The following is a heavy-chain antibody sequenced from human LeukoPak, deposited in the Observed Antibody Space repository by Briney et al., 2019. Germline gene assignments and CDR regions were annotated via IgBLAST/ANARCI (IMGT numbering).Heavy chain of an antibody. CDR3: ASRPGADSGPLAY. J-gene: IGHJ4*02. CDR2: ITGSGGRT. CDR1: GFTFSSYA. D-gene: IGHD2-2*01. Sequence: GGSLRLSCAGSGFTFSSYAMSWVRQAPGKGLEWVSSITGSGGRTYYADSVKGRFTISRDNSKNTLYLQMSSLRADETAVYYCASRPGADSGPLAYWGQGTLVSVSS. V-gene: IGHV3-23*01.